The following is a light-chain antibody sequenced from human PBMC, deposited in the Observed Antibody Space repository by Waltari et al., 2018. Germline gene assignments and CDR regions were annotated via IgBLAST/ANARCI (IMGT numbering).Light chain of an antibody. CDR1: QSVNNY. V-gene: IGKV3-11*01. J-gene: IGKJ4*01. CDR3: QQRTNWPLT. CDR2: DTS. Sequence: IVLTQSPATLSLSPGERAILSCRASQSVNNYLAWYQQKPGQAPRLLIYDTSNRATGIPARFSGSGSGTDFTLTISSLEPEDFAVYYCQQRTNWPLTFGGGTKVEIK.